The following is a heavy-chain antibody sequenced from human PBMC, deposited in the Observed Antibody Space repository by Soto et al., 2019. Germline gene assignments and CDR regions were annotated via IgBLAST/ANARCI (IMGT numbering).Heavy chain of an antibody. D-gene: IGHD4-17*01. CDR1: GGSISSGGYY. V-gene: IGHV4-31*03. CDR3: ARVPYGDYYFDY. Sequence: SETLSLTCTVSGGSISSGGYYWSWIRQHPEKGLEWIGYIYYSGSTYYNPSLKSRVTISVDTSKNQFSLKLSSVTAADTAVYYCARVPYGDYYFDYWGQGTLVTVLL. CDR2: IYYSGST. J-gene: IGHJ4*02.